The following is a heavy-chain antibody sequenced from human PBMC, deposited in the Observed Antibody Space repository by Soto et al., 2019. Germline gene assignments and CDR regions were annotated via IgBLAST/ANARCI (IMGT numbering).Heavy chain of an antibody. CDR3: ARVLITIFGVAPGWFDP. V-gene: IGHV4-30-4*01. CDR1: GGSISSGDHY. J-gene: IGHJ5*02. CDR2: IYYSGST. D-gene: IGHD3-3*01. Sequence: SETLSLTCTVSGGSISSGDHYWSWIRQPPGKGLEWIGYIYYSGSTYYNPSLKSRVTTSVDTSKNQFSLKLSSVTAADTAVYYCARVLITIFGVAPGWFDPWGQGTLVTVSS.